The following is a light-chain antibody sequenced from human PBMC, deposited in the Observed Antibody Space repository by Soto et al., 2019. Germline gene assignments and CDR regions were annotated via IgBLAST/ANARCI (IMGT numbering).Light chain of an antibody. V-gene: IGLV2-23*01. CDR1: SSDVGSYNL. CDR2: EGS. Sequence: QSSLTQPASVSGSPGQSITISCTGTSSDVGSYNLVSWYQRHPGKAPKLMIFEGSKRPSGVSNRFSGSKAGNTASLTISGLQVENDADYYCWAFAGISNDDFGTGTKDTVL. J-gene: IGLJ1*01. CDR3: WAFAGISNDD.